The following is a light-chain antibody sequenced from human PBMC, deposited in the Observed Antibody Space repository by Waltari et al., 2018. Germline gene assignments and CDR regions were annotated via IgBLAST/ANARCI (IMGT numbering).Light chain of an antibody. Sequence: DIVMTQSPDSLAVSLGERATINCKSSQSVLYSSNNKNYLAWYQQKPGQPPKLLIYWASTRASGVPDRFSGSGSGTDFTLTISSLQAEDVAVYYCQQSYSTPLTFGGGTNVEIK. CDR2: WAS. CDR1: QSVLYSSNNKNY. V-gene: IGKV4-1*01. J-gene: IGKJ4*01. CDR3: QQSYSTPLT.